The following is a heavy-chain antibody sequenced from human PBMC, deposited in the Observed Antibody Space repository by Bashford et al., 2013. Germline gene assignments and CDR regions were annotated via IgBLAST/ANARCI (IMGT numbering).Heavy chain of an antibody. Sequence: VRQAPGKGLEWVSHISVSGNTIYYADSVKGRFTISRDNAKNSLYLQMNSLRDEDTAVYYCARLYTGHDYWGQGALVTVSS. CDR2: ISVSGNTI. D-gene: IGHD2-8*02. V-gene: IGHV3-48*02. J-gene: IGHJ4*02. CDR3: ARLYTGHDY.